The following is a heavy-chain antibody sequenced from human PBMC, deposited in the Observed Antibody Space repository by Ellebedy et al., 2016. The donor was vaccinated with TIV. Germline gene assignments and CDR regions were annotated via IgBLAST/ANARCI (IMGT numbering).Heavy chain of an antibody. D-gene: IGHD5-24*01. CDR3: ARARRDGYGYYFDY. J-gene: IGHJ4*02. V-gene: IGHV4-34*01. Sequence: SETLSLTCAGYGGSFSGYYWSWVRQPPGKGLEWIGEIYHSGSTNFNPSLKSRVTISVDTSKNQFSLKLSSVTAADTAVYYCARARRDGYGYYFDYWGQGTLVTVSS. CDR1: GGSFSGYY. CDR2: IYHSGST.